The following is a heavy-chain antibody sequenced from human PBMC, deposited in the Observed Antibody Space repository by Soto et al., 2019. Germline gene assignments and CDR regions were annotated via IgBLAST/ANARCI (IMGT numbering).Heavy chain of an antibody. V-gene: IGHV5-51*01. J-gene: IGHJ6*02. D-gene: IGHD2-2*02. CDR3: VRHRGHCVSTACYTWAYGMDV. Sequence: XESLKLSCKGSGYSCNSYWIGLVLQMPGKGLEWMRVVHPGDSDTRYSPSFQGHVTISADKSISTAYLQWSSLKASDTAVYYCVRHRGHCVSTACYTWAYGMDVWGQGTTVTVSS. CDR2: VHPGDSDT. CDR1: GYSCNSYW.